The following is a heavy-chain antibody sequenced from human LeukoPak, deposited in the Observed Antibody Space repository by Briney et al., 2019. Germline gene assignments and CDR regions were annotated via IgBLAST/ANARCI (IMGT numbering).Heavy chain of an antibody. CDR3: ARPYSSGWYGVFHI. Sequence: QASETLSLTCTVSGGSISSYYWGWIRQPPGKGLEWIGYIYYSGSTNYNPSLKSRVTISVDTSKNQFSLRLSSVTAADTAVYYCARPYSSGWYGVFHIWGQGTMVTVSS. CDR2: IYYSGST. D-gene: IGHD6-19*01. V-gene: IGHV4-59*08. J-gene: IGHJ3*02. CDR1: GGSISSYY.